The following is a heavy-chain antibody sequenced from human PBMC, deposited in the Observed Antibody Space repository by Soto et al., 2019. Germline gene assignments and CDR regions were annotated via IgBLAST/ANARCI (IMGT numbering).Heavy chain of an antibody. V-gene: IGHV4-59*01. J-gene: IGHJ6*03. CDR3: ARDKPGGPTWIAGYYYYYMDV. Sequence: SETLSLTCTVSGGSISSYYWSWIRQPPGKGLEWIGYIYYSGSTNYNPSLKSRVTISVDTSKNQFSLKLSSVTAADTAVYYCARDKPGGPTWIAGYYYYYMDVWGKGTTVTVSS. D-gene: IGHD2-2*03. CDR2: IYYSGST. CDR1: GGSISSYY.